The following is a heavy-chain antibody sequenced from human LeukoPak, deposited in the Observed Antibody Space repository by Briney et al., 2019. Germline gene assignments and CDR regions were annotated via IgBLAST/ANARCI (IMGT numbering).Heavy chain of an antibody. CDR3: ARAMERRGYYGMDV. Sequence: GESLKISWQGSGYSFTSYWISRVRQMPGKGLGWMGRIDPSDSYTNYSPSFQGHVTISADKSISTAYLQWSSLKASDTAMYYCARAMERRGYYGMDVWGKGTTVTVSS. J-gene: IGHJ6*04. CDR2: IDPSDSYT. CDR1: GYSFTSYW. V-gene: IGHV5-10-1*01. D-gene: IGHD1-1*01.